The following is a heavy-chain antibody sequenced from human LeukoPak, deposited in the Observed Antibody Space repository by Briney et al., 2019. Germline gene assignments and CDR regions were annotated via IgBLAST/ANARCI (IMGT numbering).Heavy chain of an antibody. CDR1: GFTFSSYA. CDR2: ISSNGGST. J-gene: IGHJ3*02. Sequence: GGSLRLSCAASGFTFSSYAMHWVRQAPGKGLEYVSAISSNGGSTYYANSVKGRFTISRDNSKNTLYLQMGSLRAEDMAVYYCARADDSSGYLTPSDAFDIWGQGTMVTVSS. D-gene: IGHD3-22*01. V-gene: IGHV3-64*01. CDR3: ARADDSSGYLTPSDAFDI.